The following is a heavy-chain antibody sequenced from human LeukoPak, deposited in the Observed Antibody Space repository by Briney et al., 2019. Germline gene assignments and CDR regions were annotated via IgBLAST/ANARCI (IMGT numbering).Heavy chain of an antibody. J-gene: IGHJ4*02. CDR2: KSGDATST. V-gene: IGHV3-23*01. D-gene: IGHD6-13*01. CDR3: AKRTSGSSWYSSDH. CDR1: GFTFSSFA. Sequence: GGSLRLSCAASGFTFSSFAMNWVRQAPGKGLEWVSTKSGDATSTYYADSVKGRFTISRDNSKNTLYLQMNSLRAEDTAVYYCAKRTSGSSWYSSDHWGQGTLVTVSS.